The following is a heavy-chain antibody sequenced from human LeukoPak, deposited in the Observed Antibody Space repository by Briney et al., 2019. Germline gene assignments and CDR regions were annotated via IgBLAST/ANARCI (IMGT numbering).Heavy chain of an antibody. D-gene: IGHD4-23*01. V-gene: IGHV4-38-2*02. CDR1: GYSISSGYY. CDR2: IYHSGST. Sequence: SETLSLTCTVSGYSISSGYYWGWIRQPPGKGLEWIGSIYHSGSTYYNPSLKSRVTISVDTSKNQFSLKLSSVTAADTAVYYCARDQFGTTVVTRGQGTLVTVSS. J-gene: IGHJ4*02. CDR3: ARDQFGTTVVT.